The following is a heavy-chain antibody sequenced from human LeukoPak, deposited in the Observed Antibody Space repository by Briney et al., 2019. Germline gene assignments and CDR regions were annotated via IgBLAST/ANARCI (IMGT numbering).Heavy chain of an antibody. J-gene: IGHJ5*02. CDR2: INHSGST. V-gene: IGHV4-34*01. CDR1: GGSFSGYY. Sequence: SGTLSLTCAVYGGSFSGYYWSWIRQPPGKGLEWIGEINHSGSTNYNPSLKSRVTISVDTSKNQFSLKLSSVTAADTAVYYCAKLEGGIVVVPAAGVGWFDPWGQGTLVTVSS. D-gene: IGHD2-2*01. CDR3: AKLEGGIVVVPAAGVGWFDP.